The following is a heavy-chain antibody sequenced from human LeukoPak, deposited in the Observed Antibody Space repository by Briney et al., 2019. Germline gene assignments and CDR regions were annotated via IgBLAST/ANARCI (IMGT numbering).Heavy chain of an antibody. V-gene: IGHV3-30*03. CDR1: TFTFSDYY. CDR3: ARDWDGDTGLFDY. J-gene: IGHJ4*02. D-gene: IGHD5-18*01. Sequence: PGGSLRLSCTTSTFTFSDYYMTWIRQAPGKGLEWVAMISFDGNDENYADAAEGRFSISRDNGKNTLYLQMNSLRSEDTAVYYCARDWDGDTGLFDYWGQGTRVTVSS. CDR2: ISFDGNDE.